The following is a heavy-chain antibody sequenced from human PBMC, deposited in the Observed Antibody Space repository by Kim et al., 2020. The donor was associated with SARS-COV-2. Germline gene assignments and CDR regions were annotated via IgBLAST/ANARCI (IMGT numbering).Heavy chain of an antibody. CDR2: INPSGGST. D-gene: IGHD3-16*01. CDR1: GYTFTSYY. J-gene: IGHJ6*02. V-gene: IGHV1-46*01. CDR3: AASLGGRYYYYYYGMDV. Sequence: ASVKVSCKASGYTFTSYYMHWVRQAPGQGLEWMGIINPSGGSTSYAQKFQGRVTMTRDTSTSTVYMELSSLRSEDTAVYYCAASLGGRYYYYYYGMDVWGQGTTVTVSS.